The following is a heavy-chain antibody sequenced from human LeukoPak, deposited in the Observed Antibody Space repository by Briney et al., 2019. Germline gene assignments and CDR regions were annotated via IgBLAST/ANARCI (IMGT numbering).Heavy chain of an antibody. J-gene: IGHJ6*02. D-gene: IGHD3-10*01. Sequence: SGGSLRLSCAASGFTFSSYAMTWVRQAPGKGLEWVSAMNGRGLTTYYADSVKGRFTISRENAKNSLYLQMNDLTAGDTAVYYCARAGVTMVRGLDYGLDVWGQGTTVTVSS. CDR1: GFTFSSYA. V-gene: IGHV3-23*01. CDR2: MNGRGLTT. CDR3: ARAGVTMVRGLDYGLDV.